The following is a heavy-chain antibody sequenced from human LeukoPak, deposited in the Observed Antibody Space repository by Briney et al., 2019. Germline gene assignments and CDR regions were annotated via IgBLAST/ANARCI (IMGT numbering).Heavy chain of an antibody. CDR3: AREFLGAGFWSGYSHFDY. V-gene: IGHV7-4-1*02. CDR1: GYTFTSYA. Sequence: ASVKVSCKASGYTFTSYAMNWVRQAPGQGLEWMGWINTNTGNPTYAQGFTGRFVFSLDTSVSTAYLQISSLKAEDTAVYYCAREFLGAGFWSGYSHFDYWGQGTLVTVSS. J-gene: IGHJ4*02. CDR2: INTNTGNP. D-gene: IGHD3-3*01.